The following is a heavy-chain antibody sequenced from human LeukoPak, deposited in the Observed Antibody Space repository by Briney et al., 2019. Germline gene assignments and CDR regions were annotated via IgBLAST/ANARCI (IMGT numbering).Heavy chain of an antibody. V-gene: IGHV1-2*02. J-gene: IGHJ3*01. CDR1: GYMFINFF. CDR3: AREIRAFDV. Sequence: ASMKVSCKASGYMFINFFVHWVRQAPGQGLEWMGWINPDNGGTKYAQKFQGRVTMTRDTSINTAYMELHALVSDDTAVYFCAREIRAFDVWGQGSLVTVSS. CDR2: INPDNGGT.